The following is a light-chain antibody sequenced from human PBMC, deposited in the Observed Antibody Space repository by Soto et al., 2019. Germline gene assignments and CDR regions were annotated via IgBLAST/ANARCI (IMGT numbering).Light chain of an antibody. Sequence: EIVLTQSPGTLSLSPGERATLSCRASQSVSSSRLAWYRQRPGQAPRLLIYDASNRATGVPARFSGSGSGTDFTLTISSLEPEDFAVYYCQQRSSWPPTFGQGTRLEI. J-gene: IGKJ5*01. CDR2: DAS. CDR1: QSVSSS. V-gene: IGKV3-11*01. CDR3: QQRSSWPPT.